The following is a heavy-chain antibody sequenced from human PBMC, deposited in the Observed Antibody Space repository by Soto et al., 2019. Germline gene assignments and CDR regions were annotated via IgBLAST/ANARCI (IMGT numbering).Heavy chain of an antibody. Sequence: GGSLRLSCAASGFTFSSYAMSWVRQAPGKGLEWVSAISGSGGSTYYADSVKGRFTISRDNSKNTLYLQMNSLRAEDTAVYYCAKGLGYSGKSEYFQHWGQGTLVTVSS. J-gene: IGHJ1*01. CDR2: ISGSGGST. D-gene: IGHD5-12*01. V-gene: IGHV3-23*01. CDR3: AKGLGYSGKSEYFQH. CDR1: GFTFSSYA.